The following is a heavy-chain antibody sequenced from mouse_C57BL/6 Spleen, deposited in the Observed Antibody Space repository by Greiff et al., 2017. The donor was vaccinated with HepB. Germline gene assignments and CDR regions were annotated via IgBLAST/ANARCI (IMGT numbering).Heavy chain of an antibody. J-gene: IGHJ2*01. V-gene: IGHV1-50*01. Sequence: VQLQQSGAELVKPGASVKLSCKASGYTFTSYWMQWVKQRPGQGLEWIGEIDPSDSYTNYNQKFKGKATLTVDTSSSTAYMQLSSLTSEDSAVYYCASHYGSSLDYWGQGTTLTVSS. CDR2: IDPSDSYT. CDR1: GYTFTSYW. CDR3: ASHYGSSLDY. D-gene: IGHD1-1*01.